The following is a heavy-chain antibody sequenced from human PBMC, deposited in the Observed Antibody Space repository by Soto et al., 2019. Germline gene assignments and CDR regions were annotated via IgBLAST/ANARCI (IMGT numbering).Heavy chain of an antibody. CDR2: INSDGTRI. Sequence: EVQLVESGGGLVQPGGSLRLSCAASGFTFTNYRIHWVRQAPGKGLEWVARINSDGTRINYADSVKGRFTISRDNAKNTVFLQMNSLRDEDSAVYFCARAGDWNYVQDFWGQGTLVTVSS. D-gene: IGHD1-7*01. V-gene: IGHV3-74*01. CDR1: GFTFTNYR. J-gene: IGHJ4*02. CDR3: ARAGDWNYVQDF.